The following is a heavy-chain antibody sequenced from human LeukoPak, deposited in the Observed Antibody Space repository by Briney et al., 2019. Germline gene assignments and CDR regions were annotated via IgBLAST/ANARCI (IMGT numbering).Heavy chain of an antibody. CDR2: IKPDGSGQ. CDR3: ARAAVAAPGDV. J-gene: IGHJ6*02. D-gene: IGHD6-19*01. CDR1: GFTLSSYW. Sequence: GGSLRLSCEVSGFTLSSYWMAWVRQPPGKGLEWLANIKPDGSGQYYVDSLKGRFTISRDNAENSLYLQMNSLRAEDTAVYYCARAAVAAPGDVWGQGTTVTVSS. V-gene: IGHV3-7*04.